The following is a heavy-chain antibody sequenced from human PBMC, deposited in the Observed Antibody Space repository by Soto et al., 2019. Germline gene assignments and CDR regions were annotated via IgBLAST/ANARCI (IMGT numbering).Heavy chain of an antibody. Sequence: SETLSLTCTVSGGSISSGGYYWSWIRQHPGKGLEWIGYIYYSGSTYYNPSLKSRVTISVDTSKNQFSLKLTSVTAADTSVYYCARGSFSSSSSWFDPWGRGTLVTVYS. J-gene: IGHJ5*02. CDR3: ARGSFSSSSSWFDP. CDR1: GGSISSGGYY. D-gene: IGHD6-6*01. CDR2: IYYSGST. V-gene: IGHV4-31*03.